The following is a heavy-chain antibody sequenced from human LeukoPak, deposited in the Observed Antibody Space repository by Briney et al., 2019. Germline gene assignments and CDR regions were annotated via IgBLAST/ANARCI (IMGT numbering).Heavy chain of an antibody. CDR1: AFTFSSYW. CDR2: IKQDGSEK. J-gene: IGHJ4*02. V-gene: IGHV3-7*01. CDR3: ARDPPHDY. Sequence: GGSMRLSCAASAFTFSSYWMSWVRQAPGKGLEWVVNIKQDGSEKYYVDSVKGRFTISRDNAKNSLYLQMNSLRAEDTAVYYCARDPPHDYWGQGTLVTVSS.